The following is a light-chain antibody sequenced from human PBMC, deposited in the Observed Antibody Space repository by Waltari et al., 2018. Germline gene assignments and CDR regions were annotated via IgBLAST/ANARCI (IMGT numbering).Light chain of an antibody. CDR1: HFVSRDY. CDR2: AAT. CDR3: QQFGSTPAVT. V-gene: IGKV3-20*01. J-gene: IGKJ3*01. Sequence: PGDSATLSCRTSHFVSRDYFAWYQQKPGQVPRLLIYAATRRATGIPDRFSGSSSKTNFTLTITRLEPEDFAVYYCQQFGSTPAVTFGPGTTVDIK.